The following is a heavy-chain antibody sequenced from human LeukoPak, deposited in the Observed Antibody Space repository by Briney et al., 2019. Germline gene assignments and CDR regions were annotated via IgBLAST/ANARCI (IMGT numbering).Heavy chain of an antibody. CDR1: GGTFSSYA. D-gene: IGHD3-22*01. Sequence: ASVKVSCKASGGTFSSYAISWVRQAPGQGLEWMGGIIPIFGTASYAQKFQGRVTITADESTSTAYMELSSLRSEDTAVYYCARVHYYDSSGYYYYFDYWGQGTLVTVSS. J-gene: IGHJ4*02. CDR2: IIPIFGTA. V-gene: IGHV1-69*13. CDR3: ARVHYYDSSGYYYYFDY.